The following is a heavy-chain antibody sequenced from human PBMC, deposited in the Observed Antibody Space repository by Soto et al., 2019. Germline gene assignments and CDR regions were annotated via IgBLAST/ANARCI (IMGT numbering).Heavy chain of an antibody. D-gene: IGHD6-6*01. Sequence: QLQLQESGPGLVKPSQTLSLTCTVSGGSISSGGYYWSWIRQHPGKGLESIGYIYYSGSTYYNPSLKSRVTISVDTSKNQFSLKLSSVTAADTAVYYCARVWGIAARQGPLTFDYWGQGTLVTVSS. V-gene: IGHV4-31*03. J-gene: IGHJ4*02. CDR1: GGSISSGGYY. CDR3: ARVWGIAARQGPLTFDY. CDR2: IYYSGST.